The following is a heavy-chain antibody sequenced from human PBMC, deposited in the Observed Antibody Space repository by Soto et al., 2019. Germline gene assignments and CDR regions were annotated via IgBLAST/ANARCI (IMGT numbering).Heavy chain of an antibody. V-gene: IGHV1-69*01. CDR1: GGTFSSYA. CDR2: IIPIFGTA. D-gene: IGHD2-2*01. J-gene: IGHJ6*02. CDR3: ARTEDIVVVSAGHYYYGMDV. Sequence: QVQLVQSGAEVKKPGSSVKVSCKASGGTFSSYAISWVRQAPGQGLEWMGGIIPIFGTANYAQKFQGRVTITADESTSTAYMELSSLRSEDTAVYYCARTEDIVVVSAGHYYYGMDVWGQGTTVTVSS.